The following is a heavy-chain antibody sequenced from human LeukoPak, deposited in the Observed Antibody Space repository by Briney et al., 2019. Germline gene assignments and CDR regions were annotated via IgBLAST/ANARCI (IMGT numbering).Heavy chain of an antibody. CDR2: ISSSSYI. Sequence: GGSLRLSCAASGFTFSSYSMNWVRQAPGKGLEWVSSISSSSYIYYADSVKGRFTISRDNAKNSLYLQMNSLRAEDTAVYYCARDQRCSGGSCYNWFDPWGQGTLVTVSS. J-gene: IGHJ5*02. V-gene: IGHV3-21*01. CDR3: ARDQRCSGGSCYNWFDP. D-gene: IGHD2-15*01. CDR1: GFTFSSYS.